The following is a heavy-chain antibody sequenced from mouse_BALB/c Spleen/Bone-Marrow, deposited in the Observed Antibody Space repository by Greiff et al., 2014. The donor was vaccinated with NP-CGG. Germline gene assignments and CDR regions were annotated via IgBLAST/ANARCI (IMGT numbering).Heavy chain of an antibody. J-gene: IGHJ3*01. V-gene: IGHV2-9*02. CDR2: IWAGGST. CDR1: GFSLTSYG. Sequence: QVQLQQSGPGLVAPSQSLSITCTVSGFSLTSYGVHWVRQPPGKGLEWLGVIWAGGSTNYNSALMSRLSISKDNSKSQVFLKMNSLQTDDTAMYYCAREGSTMITTPFAYWGQGTRVTVSA. CDR3: AREGSTMITTPFAY. D-gene: IGHD2-4*01.